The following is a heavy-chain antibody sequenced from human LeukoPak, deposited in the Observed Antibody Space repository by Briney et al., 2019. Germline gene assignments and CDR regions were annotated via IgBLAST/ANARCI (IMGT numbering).Heavy chain of an antibody. CDR2: INHSGST. CDR1: GGSFSGYY. Sequence: SETLSLTCAVYGGSFSGYYWSWIRQPPGKGLEWIGEINHSGSTNYNPSLKSRVTISVDTSKNQFSLKLSSVTAADTAVYYCARVGYSYGHYFDSWGQGALVTVSS. CDR3: ARVGYSYGHYFDS. V-gene: IGHV4-34*01. J-gene: IGHJ4*02. D-gene: IGHD5-18*01.